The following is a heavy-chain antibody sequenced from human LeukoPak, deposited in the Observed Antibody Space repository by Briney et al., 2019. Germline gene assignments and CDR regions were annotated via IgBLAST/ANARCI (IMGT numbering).Heavy chain of an antibody. CDR3: ARHPGDFTGIVKYFYMDV. CDR1: GFTFSSYE. CDR2: ISSSGSTI. V-gene: IGHV3-48*03. J-gene: IGHJ6*03. Sequence: GGSLRLSCAASGFTFSSYEMNWVRQAPGKGLEWVSYISSSGSTIYYADSVKGRFTISRDNAKNSLYLQMNSLRAEDTAVYYCARHPGDFTGIVKYFYMDVWGKGTTVTVSS. D-gene: IGHD1-26*01.